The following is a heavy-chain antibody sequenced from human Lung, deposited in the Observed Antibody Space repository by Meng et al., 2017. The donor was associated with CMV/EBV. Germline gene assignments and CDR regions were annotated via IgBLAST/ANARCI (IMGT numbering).Heavy chain of an antibody. Sequence: SCAASGFTFSSYGMHWVRQAPGKGLEWVAVIWYDGSNKYYADSVKGRFTISRDNSKNTLYLQMNSLRAEDTAVYYCAKDLFDFWSGYVGTFDYWXQGTLVTVSS. CDR3: AKDLFDFWSGYVGTFDY. V-gene: IGHV3-33*06. CDR2: IWYDGSNK. CDR1: GFTFSSYG. J-gene: IGHJ4*02. D-gene: IGHD3-3*01.